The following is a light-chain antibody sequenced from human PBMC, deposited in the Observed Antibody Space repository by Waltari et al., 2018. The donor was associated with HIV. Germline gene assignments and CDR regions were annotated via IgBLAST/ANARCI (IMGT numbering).Light chain of an antibody. V-gene: IGKV1-9*01. CDR2: LAS. CDR3: QQLKSYPPA. Sequence: DIQLTQSPSFLSASVGDSVTITCRASQGIDSYLAWYRQKPGKTPELLIYLASTLQSGVPFRFSGSGYGTEFTLTISSLQPEDFATYYCQQLKSYPPAFGPGTKVDIK. CDR1: QGIDSY. J-gene: IGKJ3*01.